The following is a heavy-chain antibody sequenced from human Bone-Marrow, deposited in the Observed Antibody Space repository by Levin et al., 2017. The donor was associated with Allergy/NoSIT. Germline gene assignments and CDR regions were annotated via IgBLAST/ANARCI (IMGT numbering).Heavy chain of an antibody. CDR1: GFSFSDYW. CDR3: ARTRWIRQPLYS. CDR2: IYSGYSET. Sequence: GESLKISCKGSGFSFSDYWIAWVRQMPGKGLEWMGLIYSGYSETKYSPYFEGQVTLSVDKSINIAYLEWRSLKASDNAIYYCARTRWIRQPLYSWGRGTLVTVSS. V-gene: IGHV5-51*01. D-gene: IGHD5-12*01. J-gene: IGHJ4*02.